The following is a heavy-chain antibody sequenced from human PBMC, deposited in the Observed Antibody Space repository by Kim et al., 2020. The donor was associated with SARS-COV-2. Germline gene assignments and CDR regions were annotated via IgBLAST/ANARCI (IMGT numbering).Heavy chain of an antibody. J-gene: IGHJ4*02. CDR2: ISYDGSNK. CDR3: AKDMHSSSWVFDY. V-gene: IGHV3-30*18. CDR1: GFTFSSYG. D-gene: IGHD6-13*01. Sequence: GGSLRLSCAASGFTFSSYGMHWVRQAPGKGLEWVAVISYDGSNKYYADSVKGRFTISRDNSKNTLYLQMNSLRAEDTAVYYCAKDMHSSSWVFDYWGQGTLVTVSS.